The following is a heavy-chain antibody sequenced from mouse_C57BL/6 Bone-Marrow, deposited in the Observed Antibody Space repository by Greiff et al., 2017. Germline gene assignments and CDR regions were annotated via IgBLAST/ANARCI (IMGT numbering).Heavy chain of an antibody. CDR3: TRWGGSSPYYFDY. D-gene: IGHD1-1*01. J-gene: IGHJ2*01. CDR2: LDPETGGT. CDR1: GYTFTDYE. V-gene: IGHV1-15*01. Sequence: QVKLQQSGAELVRPGASVTLSCKASGYTFTDYEMHWVKQTPVPGLEWIGALDPETGGTAYNQKFKGKAILTADKSSSTAYMELRSLTSEDSAVYYCTRWGGSSPYYFDYWGQGTTLTVSS.